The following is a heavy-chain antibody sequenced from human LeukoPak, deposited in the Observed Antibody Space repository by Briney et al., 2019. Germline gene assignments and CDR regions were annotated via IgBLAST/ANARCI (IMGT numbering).Heavy chain of an antibody. CDR3: ARNSPDPLAWFDP. CDR2: IYTSGST. V-gene: IGHV4-4*09. D-gene: IGHD4-11*01. Sequence: SETLSLTCTVSGGSISSYYWSWIRQPPGKGLEWIGYIYTSGSTNYNPSLKSRVTISVDTSKNQFSLKLSSVTAADTAVYYCARNSPDPLAWFDPWGRGTLVTVSS. J-gene: IGHJ5*02. CDR1: GGSISSYY.